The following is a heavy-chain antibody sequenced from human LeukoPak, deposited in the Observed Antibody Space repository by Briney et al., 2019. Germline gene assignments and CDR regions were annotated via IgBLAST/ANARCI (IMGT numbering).Heavy chain of an antibody. D-gene: IGHD3-16*02. CDR2: IYYSGST. CDR1: GGSISSSSYY. CDR3: ARYVWGSYPTFEDY. J-gene: IGHJ4*02. V-gene: IGHV4-39*07. Sequence: SETLSLTCTVSGGSISSSSYYWGWIRQPPGKGLEWIGSIYYSGSTYYNPSLKSRVTISVDTSKNQFSLKLSSVTAADTAVYYCARYVWGSYPTFEDYWGQGTLVTVSS.